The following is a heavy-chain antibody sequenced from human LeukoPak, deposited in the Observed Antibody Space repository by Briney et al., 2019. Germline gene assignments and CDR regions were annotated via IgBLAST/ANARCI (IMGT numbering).Heavy chain of an antibody. CDR2: IIPIFGTA. CDR3: ARGAGSYAFLSYYFDY. CDR1: GGTFSSYA. D-gene: IGHD1-26*01. Sequence: ASVKVSCKASGGTFSSYAISWVRQAPGQGLEWMGGIIPIFGTANYAQKFQGRVTITADESTSTAYMELSSLRSEDTAVYYCARGAGSYAFLSYYFDYWGQGTLVTVSS. V-gene: IGHV1-69*13. J-gene: IGHJ4*02.